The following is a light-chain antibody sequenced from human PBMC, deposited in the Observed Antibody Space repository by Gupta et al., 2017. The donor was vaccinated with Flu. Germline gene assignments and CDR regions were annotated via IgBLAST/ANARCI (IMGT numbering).Light chain of an antibody. CDR1: QSVSDN. V-gene: IGKV3-15*01. CDR3: QQYNYWPPLT. Sequence: EIVMTQSPATLSVSPGERATLSCRASQSVSDNLAWYQQKPGQAPRLLIYGASTRATDIPTRFSGSGSGTECTLTISSLQSEDLAVYYCQQYNYWPPLTFGGGTKVEIK. CDR2: GAS. J-gene: IGKJ4*01.